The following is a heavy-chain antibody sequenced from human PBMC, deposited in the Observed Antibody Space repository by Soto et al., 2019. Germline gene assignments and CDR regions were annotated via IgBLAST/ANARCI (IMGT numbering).Heavy chain of an antibody. D-gene: IGHD3-10*01. J-gene: IGHJ6*02. CDR1: GFTFSNAW. V-gene: IGHV3-15*07. Sequence: EVQLVESGGGLVKPGGSLRLSCAASGFTFSNAWMNWVRQAPGKGLEWVGRIKSKTDGGTTDYAAPVKGRFTISRDDSTNKVYLHMKRLKTEDAAVYYCPTDAPVWIAGAPTEGNYSSGMDVWGQGTKVTLSS. CDR2: IKSKTDGGTT. CDR3: PTDAPVWIAGAPTEGNYSSGMDV.